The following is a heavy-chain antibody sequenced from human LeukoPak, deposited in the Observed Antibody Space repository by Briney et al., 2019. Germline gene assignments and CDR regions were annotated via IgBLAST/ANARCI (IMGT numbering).Heavy chain of an antibody. CDR1: GFTFSSYG. D-gene: IGHD4-17*01. V-gene: IGHV3-30*18. J-gene: IGHJ6*02. CDR2: ISYDGSNK. CDR3: AKDDYGDYSRYYYYGMDV. Sequence: GRSLRLSCAASGFTFSSYGMHWVRQAPGKGLEWVAVISYDGSNKYYADSVKGRFTISRDNSKNTQYLQMNSLRAEDTAVYYCAKDDYGDYSRYYYYGMDVWGQGTTVTVSS.